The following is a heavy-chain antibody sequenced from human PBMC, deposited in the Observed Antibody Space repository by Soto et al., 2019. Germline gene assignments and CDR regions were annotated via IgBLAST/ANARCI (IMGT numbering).Heavy chain of an antibody. Sequence: PSEXLSLTCTVSGGSISSYYWSWIRQPPGKGLEWIGYIYYSGSTNYNPSLKSRVTISVDTSKNQFSLKLSSVTAAYTAVYYCARLGVWDNWFDPWGQGTLVTVSS. CDR3: ARLGVWDNWFDP. D-gene: IGHD2-8*01. J-gene: IGHJ5*02. V-gene: IGHV4-59*08. CDR1: GGSISSYY. CDR2: IYYSGST.